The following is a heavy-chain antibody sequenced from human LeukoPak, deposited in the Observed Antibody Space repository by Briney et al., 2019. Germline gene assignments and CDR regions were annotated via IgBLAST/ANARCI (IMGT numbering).Heavy chain of an antibody. V-gene: IGHV1-18*01. J-gene: IGHJ4*02. CDR3: ARSTHLDSSSWYPLGY. D-gene: IGHD6-13*01. CDR2: ISAYNGNT. Sequence: GASVKVSCKASGYTFTSYGISWVRQAPGQGLEWMGWISAYNGNTNYAQKLQGRVTMTTDTSTSTAYMELRRMRSDDTAVYYCARSTHLDSSSWYPLGYWGQGTLVTVSS. CDR1: GYTFTSYG.